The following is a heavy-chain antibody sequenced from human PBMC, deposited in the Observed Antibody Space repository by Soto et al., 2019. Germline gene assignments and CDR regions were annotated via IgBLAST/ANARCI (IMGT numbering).Heavy chain of an antibody. V-gene: IGHV1-46*01. CDR3: ARSVIAAHYYYGMDV. CDR1: GYTFTSYY. CDR2: INPSGGST. J-gene: IGHJ6*02. Sequence: ASVKVSCKASGYTFTSYYMHWVRQAPGQGLEWMGIINPSGGSTSYAQKFHGRVTMTRDTSTSTVYMELSSLRSEDTAVYYCARSVIAAHYYYGMDVWGQGTTVTVSS. D-gene: IGHD6-6*01.